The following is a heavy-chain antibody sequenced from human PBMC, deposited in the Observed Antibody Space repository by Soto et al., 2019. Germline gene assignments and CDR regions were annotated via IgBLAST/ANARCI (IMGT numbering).Heavy chain of an antibody. J-gene: IGHJ6*02. Sequence: VGSLRLSCAASWFTFSGSAMHWVRQASGKGLEWVGRIRSKANSYATANAASVKGRFTISRDDSKNTAYLQMNSLKTEDTAVYYCTRPPMVRGRYYYGMDVWGQGTTVTVSS. CDR1: WFTFSGSA. CDR2: IRSKANSYAT. CDR3: TRPPMVRGRYYYGMDV. V-gene: IGHV3-73*01. D-gene: IGHD3-10*01.